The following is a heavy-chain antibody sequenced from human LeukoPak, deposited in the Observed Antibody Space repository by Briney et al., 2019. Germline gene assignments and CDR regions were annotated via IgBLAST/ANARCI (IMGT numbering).Heavy chain of an antibody. CDR3: ARVDSSSSKWDY. V-gene: IGHV3-23*01. D-gene: IGHD6-6*01. CDR1: GFTFSTYA. Sequence: GGSLKLSCAASGFTFSTYAMSWVRQAPGKGLEWVSAISVSAGSTYYADSVKGRFTISRDNAKNSLYLQMNSLRAEDTAVYYCARVDSSSSKWDYWGQGTLVTVSS. CDR2: ISVSAGST. J-gene: IGHJ4*02.